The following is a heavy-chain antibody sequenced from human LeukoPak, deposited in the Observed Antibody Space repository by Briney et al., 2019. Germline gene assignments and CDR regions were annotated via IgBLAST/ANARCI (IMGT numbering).Heavy chain of an antibody. D-gene: IGHD3-22*01. J-gene: IGHJ3*02. V-gene: IGHV4-39*01. CDR1: GGSISSTTYY. CDR3: ARHKRSNDDSSGYYYDDVFDI. Sequence: PSQTLSLTCPVSGGSISSTTYYWGWIRQPPGKGLEWIGSIYYSGGTYYNPSLKTRVTISVDTSKNQFSLNLTFVTAADTAVYYCARHKRSNDDSSGYYYDDVFDIWGQGTMVTVSS. CDR2: IYYSGGT.